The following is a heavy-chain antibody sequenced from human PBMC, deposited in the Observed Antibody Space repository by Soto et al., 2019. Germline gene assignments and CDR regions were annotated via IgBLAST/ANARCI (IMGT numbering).Heavy chain of an antibody. CDR2: IYYSGST. D-gene: IGHD1-7*01. J-gene: IGHJ4*02. CDR3: EREGITGTLDY. Sequence: SETLSLTCTVPGGSISSGDYYWSWIRQPPGKGLEWIGYIYYSGSTYYNPSLKSRVTISVDTSKNQFSLKLSSVTAADTAVYYCEREGITGTLDYWGQGTLVTVSS. CDR1: GGSISSGDYY. V-gene: IGHV4-30-4*01.